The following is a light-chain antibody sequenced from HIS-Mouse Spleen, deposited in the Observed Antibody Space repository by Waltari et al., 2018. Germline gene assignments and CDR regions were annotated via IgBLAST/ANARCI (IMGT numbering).Light chain of an antibody. J-gene: IGLJ2*01. CDR1: SLRSYY. CDR3: NSRDSSGNHLLV. Sequence: SSELTQDPAVSVALGQTVRITCQGDSLRSYYASWYQPKPGQAPVLVIYGKNNRPSGIPDRFSGSSSGNTASLTITGAQAEDEADYYCNSRDSSGNHLLVFGGGTKLTVL. V-gene: IGLV3-19*01. CDR2: GKN.